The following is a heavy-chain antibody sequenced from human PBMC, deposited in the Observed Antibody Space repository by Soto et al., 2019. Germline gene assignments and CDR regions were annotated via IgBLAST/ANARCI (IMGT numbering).Heavy chain of an antibody. CDR2: ISGNSGTT. Sequence: EVXLLXSXGDFKQPGGSLXXSCEGSGFNFSNYALNWVRQAPGKRLEWVSVISGNSGTTYYAASVKGRFTISXXXXXXXXXXXXXSLRADDTAVYYCAKGRAITVFGVITPFDSWGQGTLVTVSS. CDR1: GFNFSNYA. CDR3: AKGRAITVFGVITPFDS. J-gene: IGHJ4*02. D-gene: IGHD3-3*01. V-gene: IGHV3-23*01.